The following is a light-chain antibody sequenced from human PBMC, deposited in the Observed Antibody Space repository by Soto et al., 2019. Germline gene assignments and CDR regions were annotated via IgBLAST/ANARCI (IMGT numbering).Light chain of an antibody. Sequence: EIVMTQSPATLSVSPGERATLSCRASQSVSSNLAWYQQKPGQAPRPLIYGATTMATGIPARFSGSGSGTEFTLTISSLQSEDFAVYYCQQYNNWPRPLTFGGGTKVEIK. J-gene: IGKJ4*01. V-gene: IGKV3-15*01. CDR3: QQYNNWPRPLT. CDR2: GAT. CDR1: QSVSSN.